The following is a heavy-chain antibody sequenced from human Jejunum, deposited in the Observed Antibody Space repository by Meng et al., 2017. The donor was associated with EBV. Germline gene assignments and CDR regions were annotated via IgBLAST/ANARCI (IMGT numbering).Heavy chain of an antibody. CDR1: CYTGISDG. D-gene: IGHD2-21*01. J-gene: IGHJ5*01. Sequence: CVCGGTSHRLSVWAACNASCYTGISDGISCVRQAPGQGLEWMGWISGYNGNKNYAQRFKDRVTITRDTSTSTVYMKLNRLKSDDTAVYYCARDWYCHTGNCYNCFDSWGQGTLVTVSS. V-gene: IGHV1-18*04. CDR3: ARDWYCHTGNCYNCFDS. CDR2: ISGYNGNK.